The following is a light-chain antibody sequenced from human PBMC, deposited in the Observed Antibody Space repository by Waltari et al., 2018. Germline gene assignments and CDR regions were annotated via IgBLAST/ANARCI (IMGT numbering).Light chain of an antibody. CDR1: QSISSN. Sequence: IVMTQSPETLSVFPGERATLSCRASQSISSNLAWYQQKPGQAPRLLIYGASTRATGIPDRFTGSGSGIEFTLTINSLQSEDFAVYYCQQYNNWPPDPTFGQGTKVEIK. CDR3: QQYNNWPPDPT. J-gene: IGKJ1*01. V-gene: IGKV3D-15*01. CDR2: GAS.